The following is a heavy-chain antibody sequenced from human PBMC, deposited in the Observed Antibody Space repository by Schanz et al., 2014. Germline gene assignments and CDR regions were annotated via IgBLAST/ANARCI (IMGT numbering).Heavy chain of an antibody. CDR3: ARQPLNRDAFDI. J-gene: IGHJ3*02. Sequence: QVQLVESGGGLVKPGGSLRLSCAASGFIFNDYYMNWIRQAPGKGLEWLSYISRDGTTSYYADSVKGRFTISRDNAKNSLYLQMNSLRAEDTAVYYCARQPLNRDAFDIWGQGTVVTVSS. CDR1: GFIFNDYY. CDR2: ISRDGTTS. V-gene: IGHV3-11*01.